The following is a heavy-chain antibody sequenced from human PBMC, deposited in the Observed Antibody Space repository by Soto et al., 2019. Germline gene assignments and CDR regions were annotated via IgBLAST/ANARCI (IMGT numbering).Heavy chain of an antibody. CDR1: GYTFTSYY. CDR3: ARVENYYDSSGYPLGDAFDI. D-gene: IGHD3-22*01. CDR2: INPNSGGT. V-gene: IGHV1-2*04. Sequence: ASVKVSCKASGYTFTSYYMHWVRQAPGQGPEWMGWINPNSGGTNYAQKFQGWVTMTRDTSISTAYMELCRLRSDDTAVYYCARVENYYDSSGYPLGDAFDIWGQGTMVTVSS. J-gene: IGHJ3*02.